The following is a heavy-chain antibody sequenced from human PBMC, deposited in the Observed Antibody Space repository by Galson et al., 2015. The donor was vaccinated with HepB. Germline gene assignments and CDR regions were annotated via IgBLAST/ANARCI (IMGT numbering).Heavy chain of an antibody. CDR1: GYTFTSYG. D-gene: IGHD2-2*01. CDR3: AREGDCSSTSCYVID. CDR2: ISAYNGNT. V-gene: IGHV1-18*01. J-gene: IGHJ4*02. Sequence: SVKVSCKASGYTFTSYGISWVRQAPGQGLEWMGWISAYNGNTNYAQKLQGRVTMTTDTSTSTAYMELRSLRSDDTAVYYCAREGDCSSTSCYVIDWGQGTLVTVSS.